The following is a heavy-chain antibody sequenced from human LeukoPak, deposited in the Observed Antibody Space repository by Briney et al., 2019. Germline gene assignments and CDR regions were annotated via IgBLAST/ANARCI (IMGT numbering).Heavy chain of an antibody. D-gene: IGHD3-3*01. CDR1: GGTFSSYA. Sequence: SVKVSCKAFGGTFSSYAISWVRQAPGQGLEWMGGIIPIFGTANYAQKFRGRVTLTADESTSTAYMELSSLRSEDTAVYYCARDKGSSRYDFWSGRNAFDIWGQGTMVTVSS. J-gene: IGHJ3*02. V-gene: IGHV1-69*13. CDR2: IIPIFGTA. CDR3: ARDKGSSRYDFWSGRNAFDI.